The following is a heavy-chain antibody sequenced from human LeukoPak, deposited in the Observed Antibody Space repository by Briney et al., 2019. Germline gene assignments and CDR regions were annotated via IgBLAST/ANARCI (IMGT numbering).Heavy chain of an antibody. CDR1: GVSISSYY. CDR3: ASSTVVTRGFFGY. D-gene: IGHD4-23*01. Sequence: SETLSLTCTVSGVSISSYYWSWIRQPPGKGLEWIGYIYYSGSTNYNPSLKSRVTISVDTSKNQFSLKLSSVTAADTAVYYCASSTVVTRGFFGYWGQGTLVTVSS. V-gene: IGHV4-59*01. CDR2: IYYSGST. J-gene: IGHJ4*02.